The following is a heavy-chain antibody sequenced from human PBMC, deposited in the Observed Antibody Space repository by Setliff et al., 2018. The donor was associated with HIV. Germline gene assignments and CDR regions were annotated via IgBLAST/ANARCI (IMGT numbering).Heavy chain of an antibody. CDR1: GGTFSSYT. D-gene: IGHD6-19*01. CDR3: AKDRVSGWNNWFDP. CDR2: INPSDGFT. Sequence: ASVKVSCKASGGTFSSYTISWVRQAPGQGLEWLGVINPSDGFTTRAQKFQGRLTMTRDTSTSTVHMDLSSLRSEDTAIYYCAKDRVSGWNNWFDPWGQGTLVTVSS. J-gene: IGHJ5*02. V-gene: IGHV1-46*01.